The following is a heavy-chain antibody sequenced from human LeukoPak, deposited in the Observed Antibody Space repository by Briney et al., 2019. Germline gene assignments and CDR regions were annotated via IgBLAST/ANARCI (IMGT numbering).Heavy chain of an antibody. Sequence: GGSLRLSCAASRFTFSDYSMNWVRQAPGKGLEWVSSISSGSKYIYNADSVKGRFTISRDNAKNSLYLQMNSLRAEDTAVYFCARAHLNSYGSMDFWGLGILVIVSS. D-gene: IGHD5-18*01. CDR1: RFTFSDYS. J-gene: IGHJ4*02. CDR3: ARAHLNSYGSMDF. V-gene: IGHV3-21*01. CDR2: ISSGSKYI.